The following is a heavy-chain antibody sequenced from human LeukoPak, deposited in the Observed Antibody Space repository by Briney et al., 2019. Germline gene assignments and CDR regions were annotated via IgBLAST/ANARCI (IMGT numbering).Heavy chain of an antibody. CDR2: IYYSGST. CDR3: ARPAVAASGDYYYMDV. J-gene: IGHJ6*03. D-gene: IGHD6-19*01. Sequence: PSETLSLTCTVSGVSIRSYYWSWIRQPPGKGLEWIGYIYYSGSTNYNPSLKSRVTISVDTSKNQFSLKLSSVTAADTAVYYCARPAVAASGDYYYMDVWGKGTSVTVSS. V-gene: IGHV4-59*08. CDR1: GVSIRSYY.